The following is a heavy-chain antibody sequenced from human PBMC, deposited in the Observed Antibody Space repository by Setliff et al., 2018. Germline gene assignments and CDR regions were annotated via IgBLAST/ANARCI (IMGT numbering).Heavy chain of an antibody. CDR3: ARAPLESGYNYGQGHYFDY. CDR1: GYTFTNYD. CDR2: MNPNSGNT. D-gene: IGHD5-18*01. V-gene: IGHV1-8*01. Sequence: ASVKVSCKASGYTFTNYDINWVRQATGQGLEGIGWMNPNSGNTGYAQKFQGRVTMTRDTAISTAYMELGSLRSEDTAVYYCARAPLESGYNYGQGHYFDYWGQGTLVTVSS. J-gene: IGHJ4*02.